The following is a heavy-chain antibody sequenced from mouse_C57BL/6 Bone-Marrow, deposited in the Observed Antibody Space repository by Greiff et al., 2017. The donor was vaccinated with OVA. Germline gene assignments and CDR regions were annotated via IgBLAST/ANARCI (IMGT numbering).Heavy chain of an antibody. CDR3: ARSEALYGSKSWFAY. D-gene: IGHD1-1*01. CDR1: GYSITSDY. V-gene: IGHV3-8*01. J-gene: IGHJ3*01. Sequence: EVKLMESGPGLAKPSQTLSLTCSVTGYSITSDYWNWIRKFPGNKLEYMGYISYSGSTYYTPSLKSRISITRDTSKNQYYLQLNSVTTEDTATYYCARSEALYGSKSWFAYWGQGTLVTVSA. CDR2: ISYSGST.